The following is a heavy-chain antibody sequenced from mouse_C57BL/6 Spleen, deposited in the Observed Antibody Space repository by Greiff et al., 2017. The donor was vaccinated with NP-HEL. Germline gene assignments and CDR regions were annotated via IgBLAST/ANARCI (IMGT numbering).Heavy chain of an antibody. CDR3: ARRDYSNYVYYFDY. D-gene: IGHD2-5*01. CDR2: ISGGGGNT. V-gene: IGHV5-9*01. CDR1: GFTFSSYT. J-gene: IGHJ2*01. Sequence: EVQVVESGGGLVKPGGSLKLSCAASGFTFSSYTMSWVRQTPEKRLEWVATISGGGGNTYYPDSVKGRFTISRDNAKNTLYLQMSSLRSEDTALYYCARRDYSNYVYYFDYWGQGTTLTVSS.